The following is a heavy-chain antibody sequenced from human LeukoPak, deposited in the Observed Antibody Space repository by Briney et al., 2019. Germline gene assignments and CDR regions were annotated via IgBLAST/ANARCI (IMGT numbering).Heavy chain of an antibody. D-gene: IGHD5-18*01. CDR2: IFYSGST. CDR1: GGSISSNSYY. Sequence: PSETLSLTCTVSGGSISSNSYYWGWIRQPPGKGLEWIGTIFYSGSTYYNPSLKSRLTISVDTSKNQFSLKLSSVTAADTAVYYCARVGQIWWKADYWGQGTLVTVSS. J-gene: IGHJ4*02. V-gene: IGHV4-39*01. CDR3: ARVGQIWWKADY.